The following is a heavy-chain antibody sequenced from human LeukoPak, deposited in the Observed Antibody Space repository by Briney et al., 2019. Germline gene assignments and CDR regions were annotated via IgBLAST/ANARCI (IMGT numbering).Heavy chain of an antibody. D-gene: IGHD3-22*01. J-gene: IGHJ1*01. CDR2: MNPNSGNT. CDR1: GYTFTSYD. CDR3: ARVSGYRPEEYFQH. V-gene: IGHV1-8*03. Sequence: ASVKVSCKASGYTFTSYDINWVRQATGQGLEWMGWMNPNSGNTGYAQKFQGRVTITRNTSISTAYMELSSLRSEDTAVYYCARVSGYRPEEYFQHWGQGTLVTVSS.